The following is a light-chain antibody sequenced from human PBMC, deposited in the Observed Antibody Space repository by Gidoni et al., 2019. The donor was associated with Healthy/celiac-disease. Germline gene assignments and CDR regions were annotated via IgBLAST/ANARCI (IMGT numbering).Light chain of an antibody. CDR1: KSISSW. CDR2: KAS. J-gene: IGKJ1*01. V-gene: IGKV1-5*03. CDR3: QQYNSYSLM. Sequence: DIQMTQSPSTLSASVGDRVTITCRASKSISSWLAWYQQKPGKAPKLLIYKASSLESGVPSRFSGSGSGTEFTLTISSLQPDDFATYYCQQYNSYSLMFGQGTKVEIK.